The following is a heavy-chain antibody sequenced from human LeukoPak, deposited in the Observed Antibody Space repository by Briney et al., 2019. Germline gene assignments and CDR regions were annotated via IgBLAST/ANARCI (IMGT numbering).Heavy chain of an antibody. Sequence: SVKVSCKASGFTFTSSAMQWVRQARGQRLEWIGWIVVGSGNTNYAQKFQERVTITRDMSTSTAYMELSSLRSEDTAVYYCAADCYDSSGYYYCYGMDVWGQGTTVTVSS. CDR3: AADCYDSSGYYYCYGMDV. CDR1: GFTFTSSA. V-gene: IGHV1-58*02. D-gene: IGHD3-22*01. J-gene: IGHJ6*02. CDR2: IVVGSGNT.